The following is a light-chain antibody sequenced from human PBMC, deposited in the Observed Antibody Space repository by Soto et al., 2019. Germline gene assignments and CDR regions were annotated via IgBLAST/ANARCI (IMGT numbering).Light chain of an antibody. J-gene: IGKJ5*01. CDR1: QSVDGY. V-gene: IGKV3-11*01. Sequence: EVVMTLSPCTLSVSLGESATLSCRASQSVDGYLAWYQQKPGQAPRLLIYGASTRATGVTARFRGGGSGTEFTLTISSLEPEDFAVYYCQQRSNWPPITFGQGTRLAIK. CDR3: QQRSNWPPIT. CDR2: GAS.